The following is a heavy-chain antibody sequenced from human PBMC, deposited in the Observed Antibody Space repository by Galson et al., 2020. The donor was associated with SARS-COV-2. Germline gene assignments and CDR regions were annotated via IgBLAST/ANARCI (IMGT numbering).Heavy chain of an antibody. CDR2: IKGDGSEI. CDR3: ANNLYG. CDR1: GFTFSNFW. J-gene: IGHJ4*02. V-gene: IGHV3-7*01. Sequence: QLGESLKISCAASGFTFSNFWMSWGRQAPGKGLEWVANIKGDGSEINYVDSVKGRFTISRDNAKNSLYLQMNSLRVEDTSVYYCANNLYGWGQGTLVTVSS. D-gene: IGHD3-16*01.